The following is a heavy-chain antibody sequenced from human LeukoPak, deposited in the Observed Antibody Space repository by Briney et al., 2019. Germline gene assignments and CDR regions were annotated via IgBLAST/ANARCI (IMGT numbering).Heavy chain of an antibody. D-gene: IGHD6-13*01. V-gene: IGHV4-59*01. Sequence: PSETLSLTCTVSGASISSYYWSRIRQPPGKGLEWIGYIYYSGSTHYNPSLKSRVTISVDTSRNQFSLRLSSMTAANTAVYYCASGPYPAAGTDHQFDYWGQGTLVTVSS. J-gene: IGHJ4*02. CDR3: ASGPYPAAGTDHQFDY. CDR2: IYYSGST. CDR1: GASISSYY.